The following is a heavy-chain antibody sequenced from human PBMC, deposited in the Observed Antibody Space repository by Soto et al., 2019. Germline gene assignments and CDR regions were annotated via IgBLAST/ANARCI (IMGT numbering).Heavy chain of an antibody. V-gene: IGHV3-30*18. Sequence: QVQLVESGGGVVQPGRSLRLSCAASGVTFSSYGMHWVRQAPGKGLEWVAVISYDGSNKYYADSVKGRFTISRDNSKNTLYLQMNSLRAEDTAVYYCAKVRGLSDDAFDIWGQGTMVTVSS. CDR1: GVTFSSYG. D-gene: IGHD3-10*01. J-gene: IGHJ3*02. CDR3: AKVRGLSDDAFDI. CDR2: ISYDGSNK.